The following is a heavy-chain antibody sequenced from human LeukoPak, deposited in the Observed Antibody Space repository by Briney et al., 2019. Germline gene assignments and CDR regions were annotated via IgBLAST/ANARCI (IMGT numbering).Heavy chain of an antibody. Sequence: GESLKISCTGSGYSFSSYWIGWVRQMPGKGLEWVGIIYPGDSDTRYSPSFQGQVTISVDKSISTAYLQWSSLKASDTAMYYCARSEPSYDILTGYYKGQFDYWGQGTLVTVSP. J-gene: IGHJ4*02. V-gene: IGHV5-51*01. D-gene: IGHD3-9*01. CDR1: GYSFSSYW. CDR2: IYPGDSDT. CDR3: ARSEPSYDILTGYYKGQFDY.